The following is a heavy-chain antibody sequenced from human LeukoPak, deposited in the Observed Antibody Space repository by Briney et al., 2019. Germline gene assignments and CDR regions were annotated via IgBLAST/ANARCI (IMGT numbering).Heavy chain of an antibody. V-gene: IGHV1-69*13. D-gene: IGHD3/OR15-3a*01. CDR1: GGTFSSYA. J-gene: IGHJ6*02. Sequence: GASVKVSCKASGGTFSSYAISWVRQAPGQGLEWMGGIIPIFGTANYAQKFQGRVTITADESTSTAYMELSSLRSEDTAVYYCARHGTGEYYYYGMDVWGQGTTDTVSS. CDR2: IIPIFGTA. CDR3: ARHGTGEYYYYGMDV.